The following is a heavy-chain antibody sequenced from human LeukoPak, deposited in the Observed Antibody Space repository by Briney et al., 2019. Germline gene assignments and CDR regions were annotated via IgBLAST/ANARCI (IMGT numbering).Heavy chain of an antibody. CDR3: ARESPPPMTTVTNYFDY. V-gene: IGHV1-69*05. Sequence: SVKVSCKASGGTFSSYAISWVRQAPGQGLEWMGRIIPIFGTANYAQKFQGRVTITTDESTSTAYMELCSLRSEDTAVYYCARESPPPMTTVTNYFDYWGQGTLVTVSS. CDR1: GGTFSSYA. CDR2: IIPIFGTA. J-gene: IGHJ4*02. D-gene: IGHD4-17*01.